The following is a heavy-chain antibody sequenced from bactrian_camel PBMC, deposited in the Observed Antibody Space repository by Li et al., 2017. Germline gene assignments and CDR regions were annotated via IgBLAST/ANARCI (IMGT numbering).Heavy chain of an antibody. V-gene: IGHV3S40*01. CDR1: GYTYNRNC. D-gene: IGHD4*01. CDR2: VASNGGST. Sequence: DVQLVESGGGSVQAGGSLRLSCAASGYTYNRNCMAWFRQTPAKGLEWVSGVASNGGSTEYADSIVGRFTISRDNAKNMVYLHMTSLKPEDTGVYYCVRDYKSGDYRDDFGIWGQGTQVTVS. J-gene: IGHJ4*01. CDR3: VRDYKSGDYRDDFGI.